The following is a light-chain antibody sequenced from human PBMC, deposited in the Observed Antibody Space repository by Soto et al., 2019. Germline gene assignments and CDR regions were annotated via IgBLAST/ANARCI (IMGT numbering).Light chain of an antibody. CDR2: GAS. Sequence: EVVLTQSPGTLSLSPGERATLSCRASQSVSTKVAWYQQKPGQAPSLLIYGASTRATGIPARFSGSGSGTDFTLTISSLQSQDFAVYYCQQYNKWPRTFGQGTKVDIK. J-gene: IGKJ1*01. V-gene: IGKV3-15*01. CDR3: QQYNKWPRT. CDR1: QSVSTK.